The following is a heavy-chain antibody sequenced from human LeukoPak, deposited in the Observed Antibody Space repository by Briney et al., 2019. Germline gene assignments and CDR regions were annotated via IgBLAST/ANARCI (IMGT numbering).Heavy chain of an antibody. CDR1: GGSISAYY. Sequence: SETLSLTCTVSGGSISAYYWSWIRQPPGKGLEWIGRIYTSGRTNYNPSLKSRLTMSVDTSKNQFSLKLSSVTAADTAVYYCAREYCSDGSCYWAWFDPWGQGTLVTVSS. CDR2: IYTSGRT. D-gene: IGHD2-15*01. V-gene: IGHV4-4*07. J-gene: IGHJ5*02. CDR3: AREYCSDGSCYWAWFDP.